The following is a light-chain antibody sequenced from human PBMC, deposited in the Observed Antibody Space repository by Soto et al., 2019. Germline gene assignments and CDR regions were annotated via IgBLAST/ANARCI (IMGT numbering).Light chain of an antibody. V-gene: IGKV1-16*02. CDR1: QDINIY. CDR3: QQYKTCPLT. CDR2: AAS. J-gene: IGKJ4*01. Sequence: DIQMTQSPSSLSASVGDTVTITCLASQDINIYLAWFQQRPGKAPRSLISAASTLQSGVPSKFSGSGFGTDFPLTSSRLQPEDCATYYCQQYKTCPLTLGGVSKGEIK.